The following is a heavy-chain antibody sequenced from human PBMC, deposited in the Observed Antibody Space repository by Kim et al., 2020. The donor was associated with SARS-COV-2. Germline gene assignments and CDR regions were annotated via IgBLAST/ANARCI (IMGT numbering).Heavy chain of an antibody. V-gene: IGHV3-30*18. CDR1: GFTFSSYG. D-gene: IGHD6-19*01. CDR3: AKDQRWLVNPYYYHYGMDV. Sequence: GGSLRLSCAAFGFTFSSYGMHWVRQAPGKGLEWVAVISYDGSNKYYADSVKGRFTISRDNSKNTLYLQMNSLRAEDTTVYYCAKDQRWLVNPYYYHYGMDVWGQGTTVTVSS. CDR2: ISYDGSNK. J-gene: IGHJ6*02.